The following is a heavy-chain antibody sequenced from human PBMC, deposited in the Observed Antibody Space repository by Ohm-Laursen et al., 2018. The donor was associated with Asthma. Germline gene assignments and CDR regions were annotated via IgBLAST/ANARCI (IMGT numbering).Heavy chain of an antibody. V-gene: IGHV1-46*01. CDR3: AREQGDSMDV. Sequence: GASVKVSCKASGGTFSSYAISWVRQAPGQGLEWMGIINPSGGSTSYAQKFQGRVTMTRDTSTSTVYMELSSLRSEDTAVYYCAREQGDSMDVWGQGTTVTVSS. D-gene: IGHD3-10*01. J-gene: IGHJ6*02. CDR2: INPSGGST. CDR1: GGTFSSYA.